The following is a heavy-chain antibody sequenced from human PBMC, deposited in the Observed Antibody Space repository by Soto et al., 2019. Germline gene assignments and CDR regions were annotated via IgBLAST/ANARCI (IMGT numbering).Heavy chain of an antibody. CDR1: GYTWKNYA. D-gene: IGHD3-22*01. CDR2: INTGDVNA. V-gene: IGHV1-3*04. Sequence: ASVKVSWKTSGYTWKNYAMNWVRQAPGQRLEWMGWINTGDVNAKYSEKFQGRAAITKDTAANTIYLQLSSLTSEDTAVYYCARSYKLFHFDSSGYLDYWGQGTRVTVSS. J-gene: IGHJ4*02. CDR3: ARSYKLFHFDSSGYLDY.